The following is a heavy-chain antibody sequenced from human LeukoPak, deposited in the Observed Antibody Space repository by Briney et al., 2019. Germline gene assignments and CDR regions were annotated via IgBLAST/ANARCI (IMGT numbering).Heavy chain of an antibody. J-gene: IGHJ5*02. CDR3: ARELTTVTTRGVWFDP. V-gene: IGHV4-59*01. CDR1: GGSISSYY. D-gene: IGHD4-17*01. CDR2: IYYSGST. Sequence: SETLSPTCTVSGGSISSYYWSWIRQPPGKGLEWIGYIYYSGSTNYNPSLKSRVTISVDTSKNQFSLKLSSVTAADTAVYYRARELTTVTTRGVWFDPWGQGTLVTVSS.